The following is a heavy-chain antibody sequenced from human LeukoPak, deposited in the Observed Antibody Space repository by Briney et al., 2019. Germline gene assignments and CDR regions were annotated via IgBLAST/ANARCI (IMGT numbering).Heavy chain of an antibody. V-gene: IGHV3-43*02. J-gene: IGHJ3*02. D-gene: IGHD3-3*01. CDR1: GFTFDDYA. CDR2: ISGDGDNT. CDR3: AKDVSESGDAFDI. Sequence: GGSLTLSCAASGFTFDDYALHWVRQAPGKGLDWVSLISGDGDNTYYADSVKGRFIISRDNSKKSLYLQMNNLRTEDTALYYCAKDVSESGDAFDIRGLGTMLIVSS.